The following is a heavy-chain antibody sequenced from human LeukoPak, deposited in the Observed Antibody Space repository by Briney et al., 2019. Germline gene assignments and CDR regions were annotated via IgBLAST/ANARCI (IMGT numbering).Heavy chain of an antibody. J-gene: IGHJ5*02. CDR2: IYYSGST. Sequence: SETLSLTCTVSGGSVSSGSYYWSWIRQPPGKGLEWIGYIYYSGSTNYNPSLKSRVTIPVDTSKNQFSLKLNSATAADTAVYYCARDDVPYSAWGQGTLVTVSS. V-gene: IGHV4-61*01. D-gene: IGHD2-15*01. CDR3: ARDDVPYSA. CDR1: GGSVSSGSYY.